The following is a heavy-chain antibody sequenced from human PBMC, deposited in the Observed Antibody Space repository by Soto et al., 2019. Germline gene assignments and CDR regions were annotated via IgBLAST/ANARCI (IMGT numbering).Heavy chain of an antibody. D-gene: IGHD5-18*01. CDR2: VISASGSV. CDR3: ARVGSRDAYNYVLDQ. J-gene: IGHJ1*01. V-gene: IGHV1-69*06. CDR1: GRIFSSFP. Sequence: QVQVVQSGAEVKMPGSSVKISCKASGRIFSSFPTSWVRQVPGQGLEWMGGVISASGSVTYAPKFQGRVTMTAVNSAGIGYMELTSLTSEDTAIYYCARVGSRDAYNYVLDQWGPGTMVTVSS.